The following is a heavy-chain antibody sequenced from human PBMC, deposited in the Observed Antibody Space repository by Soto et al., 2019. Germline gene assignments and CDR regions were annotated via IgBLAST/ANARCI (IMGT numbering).Heavy chain of an antibody. D-gene: IGHD3-10*01. J-gene: IGHJ4*02. Sequence: QITLKESGPTLVRPTQTLKLTCTFSGFSLTTMGVGGGWVRQPPGKALEWLALIYWDDEERSSPSLKSRLNITKDTSKNQVVLTMNNVDPGDTATYYCIHRMGSLTFWGPGTLVPGSS. CDR1: GFSLTTMGVG. CDR2: IYWDDEE. CDR3: IHRMGSLTF. V-gene: IGHV2-5*02.